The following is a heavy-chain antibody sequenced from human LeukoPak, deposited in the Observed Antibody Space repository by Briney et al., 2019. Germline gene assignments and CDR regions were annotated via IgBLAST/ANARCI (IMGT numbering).Heavy chain of an antibody. Sequence: PGGSLKLSCAASGFTFSDYYMSWIRQAPGKGLEWVSYISSSGSTIYYADSVKGRFTISRDNAKNSLYLQMNSLRAEDTAVYYCARAGDPYSGYDNGFDYWGQGTLVTVSS. CDR3: ARAGDPYSGYDNGFDY. D-gene: IGHD5-12*01. CDR1: GFTFSDYY. J-gene: IGHJ4*02. V-gene: IGHV3-11*01. CDR2: ISSSGSTI.